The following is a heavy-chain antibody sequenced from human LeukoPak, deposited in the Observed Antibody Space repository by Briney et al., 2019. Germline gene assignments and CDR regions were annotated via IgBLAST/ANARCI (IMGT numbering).Heavy chain of an antibody. CDR1: GGSISSGGYY. D-gene: IGHD2-8*02. CDR3: AGHHPRNTVDF. Sequence: SETLSLTCTVSGGSISSGGYYRSWIRQPPGKGLEWIAYISDIGSINYNPSLKSRVTISLDTSKNQFPLKLSSVTAADTAVYYCAGHHPRNTVDFWGQGTLVTVSS. CDR2: ISDIGSI. V-gene: IGHV4-61*08. J-gene: IGHJ4*02.